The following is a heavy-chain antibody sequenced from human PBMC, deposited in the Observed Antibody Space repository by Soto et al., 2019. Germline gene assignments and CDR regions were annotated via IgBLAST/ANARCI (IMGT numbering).Heavy chain of an antibody. CDR2: SSFDGTRQ. J-gene: IGHJ4*02. Sequence: PGGSLRLSCTASEFSLSSSDMHWVRRAPGKGLEWLAVSSFDGTRQFYGDSVKGRFTVSRDNSNNTLYLEMNSLRTEDTAVYYCAKQLRGSGWYPLDSWGQGTPVTVSS. V-gene: IGHV3-30*18. CDR3: AKQLRGSGWYPLDS. D-gene: IGHD6-19*01. CDR1: EFSLSSSD.